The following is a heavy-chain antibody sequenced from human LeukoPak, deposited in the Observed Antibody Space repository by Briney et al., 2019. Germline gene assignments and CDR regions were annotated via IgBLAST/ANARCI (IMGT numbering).Heavy chain of an antibody. CDR1: GFIFTDAW. V-gene: IGHV3-15*01. J-gene: IGHJ4*02. D-gene: IGHD3-22*01. CDR2: IKSKGGGGTI. Sequence: GGSLRLSCAVSGFIFTDAWMSWVRQAPGKGLECIGRIKSKGGGGTIDYAAPVKGRFTISRDDSKNTVYLQMNSLKTEDTAVYFCTHDSSAYYTFHYWGQGALVTVSS. CDR3: THDSSAYYTFHY.